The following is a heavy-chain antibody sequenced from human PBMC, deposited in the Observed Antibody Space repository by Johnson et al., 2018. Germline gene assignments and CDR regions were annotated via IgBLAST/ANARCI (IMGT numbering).Heavy chain of an antibody. D-gene: IGHD1-1*01. CDR2: ITRKTAGETT. Sequence: VQLVESGGGVVKPGGSLRLSCAASGFTFSNAWMNWVRQAPGKGLEWVGRITRKTAGETTEDAAPVKSIFAISRDDSKNTLEVQMNSPKTEDTAVYYCTPIPLGAFDSWGQGTPVTVSS. V-gene: IGHV3-15*07. CDR3: TPIPLGAFDS. CDR1: GFTFSNAW. J-gene: IGHJ3*02.